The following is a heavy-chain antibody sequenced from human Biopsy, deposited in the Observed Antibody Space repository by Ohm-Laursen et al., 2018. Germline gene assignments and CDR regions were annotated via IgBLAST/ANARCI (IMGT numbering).Heavy chain of an antibody. Sequence: SETLSLTCTVSGGSISDYFWSWIRQPADKGLEYIGRIYRSGRTFYNPSLKSRVTMSVATSDNQFSLKLSSVTAADTAVYFCARDAYGDYDTYY. CDR3: ARDAYGDYDTYY. CDR2: IYRSGRT. J-gene: IGHJ6*03. V-gene: IGHV4-4*07. CDR1: GGSISDYF. D-gene: IGHD4-17*01.